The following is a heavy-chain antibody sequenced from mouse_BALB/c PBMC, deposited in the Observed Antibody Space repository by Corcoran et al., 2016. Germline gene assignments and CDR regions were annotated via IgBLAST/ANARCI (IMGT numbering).Heavy chain of an antibody. CDR3: ARDYVQFLYWYFDV. D-gene: IGHD1-1*01. Sequence: EVQLQQSGPELVKPGASVKMSCKASGYTFTSYVMHWVKQKPGQGLEWIGYINPYNDGTKYNEKFKGKATLTSDKSSSTAYMELSSLTSEDSAVYYCARDYVQFLYWYFDVWGAGTTVTVSS. CDR2: INPYNDGT. V-gene: IGHV1S136*01. CDR1: GYTFTSYV. J-gene: IGHJ1*01.